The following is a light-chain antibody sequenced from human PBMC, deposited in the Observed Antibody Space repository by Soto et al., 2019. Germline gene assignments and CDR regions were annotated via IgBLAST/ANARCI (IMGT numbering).Light chain of an antibody. Sequence: DTVFIQSPATLSLSPGERSTLCCSASHTVANFLAWYQHKVGQPPRLLIYEVSNRATGIRARFSGSGSGTDFTLTISSLEPDDFAVYYCQQRSNWPPTFGGGTNVEIK. CDR3: QQRSNWPPT. J-gene: IGKJ4*01. CDR2: EVS. CDR1: HTVANF. V-gene: IGKV3-11*01.